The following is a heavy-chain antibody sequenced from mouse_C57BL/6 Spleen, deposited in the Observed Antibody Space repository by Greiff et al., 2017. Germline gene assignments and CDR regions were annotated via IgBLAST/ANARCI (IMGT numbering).Heavy chain of an antibody. J-gene: IGHJ3*01. CDR1: GFNIKDDY. V-gene: IGHV14-4*01. D-gene: IGHD2-3*01. CDR2: IDPENGDT. CDR3: THDGYYEFAY. Sequence: EVQLVESGAELVRPGASVKLSCTASGFNIKDDYMHWVKQRPEQGLEWIGWIDPENGDTEYASKFQGKATITADTSSNTAYLQLSSLTSEDTAVYYCTHDGYYEFAYWGQGTLVTVSA.